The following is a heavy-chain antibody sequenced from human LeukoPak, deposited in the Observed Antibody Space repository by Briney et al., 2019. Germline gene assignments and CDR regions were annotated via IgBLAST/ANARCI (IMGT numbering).Heavy chain of an antibody. CDR3: AKDRQQLANLDY. J-gene: IGHJ4*02. CDR2: LSAGGSVT. CDR1: GFTFSSYG. D-gene: IGHD6-13*01. V-gene: IGHV3-23*01. Sequence: GGSLRLSCAASGFTFSSYGMSWVRQAPGKGLEWVSGLSAGGSVTYYAASVKDRFTISRDNSNNMMYLQTDSLRAEDTAVYYCAKDRQQLANLDYWGQGTLVTVSS.